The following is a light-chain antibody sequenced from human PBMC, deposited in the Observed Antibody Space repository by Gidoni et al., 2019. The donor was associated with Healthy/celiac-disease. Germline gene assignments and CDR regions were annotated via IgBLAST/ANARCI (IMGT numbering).Light chain of an antibody. V-gene: IGKV3-20*01. CDR3: QQYGSSLLT. Sequence: ELVFTHSPGTLSLSPGERATLSCRASQSVSSNYLAWYQQKRGQAPRLLIYGASSRATGIPDRFSGSGSGTDLTLTISRLEPEDFAVYYCQQYGSSLLTFXGXTKVEIK. CDR2: GAS. J-gene: IGKJ4*01. CDR1: QSVSSNY.